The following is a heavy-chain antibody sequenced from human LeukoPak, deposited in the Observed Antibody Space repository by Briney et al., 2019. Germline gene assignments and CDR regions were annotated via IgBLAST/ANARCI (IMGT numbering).Heavy chain of an antibody. CDR1: GFTFSIYA. D-gene: IGHD3-3*01. V-gene: IGHV3-23*01. CDR3: AKRYYDFPLDY. J-gene: IGHJ4*02. Sequence: GVSLRLSCAASGFTFSIYAMNWVRQAPGKGLEWVSSISANDGETHYADSVKGRFTISRDSSKNTLYLQINNPRVEDTAVYYCAKRYYDFPLDYWGQGTLVTVSS. CDR2: ISANDGET.